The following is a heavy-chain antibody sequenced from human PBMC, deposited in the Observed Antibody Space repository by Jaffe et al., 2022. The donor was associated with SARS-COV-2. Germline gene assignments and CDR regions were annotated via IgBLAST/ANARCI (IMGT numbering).Heavy chain of an antibody. V-gene: IGHV3-30*03. J-gene: IGHJ4*02. Sequence: QVQLVESGGGVVQPGRSLRLSCAASGFTFSSYGMHWVRQAPGKGLEWVAVISYDGSNKYYADSVKGRFTISRDNSKNTLYLQMNSLRAEDTAVYYCAAGRLRFLEWLPLDYWGQGTLVTVSS. CDR2: ISYDGSNK. CDR3: AAGRLRFLEWLPLDY. D-gene: IGHD3-3*01. CDR1: GFTFSSYG.